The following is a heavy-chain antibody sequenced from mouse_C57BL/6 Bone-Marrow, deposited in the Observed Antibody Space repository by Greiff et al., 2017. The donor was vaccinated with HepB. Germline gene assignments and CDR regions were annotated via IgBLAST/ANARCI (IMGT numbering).Heavy chain of an antibody. Sequence: QVQLKQPGAELVKPGASVKLSCKASGYTFTSYWMHWVKQRPGQGLEWIGMIHPNSGSTNYNEKFKSKATLTVDKSSSTAYMQLSSLTSEDSAVYYCAGYPARFDVWGTGTTVTVSS. V-gene: IGHV1-64*01. D-gene: IGHD2-2*01. CDR2: IHPNSGST. CDR3: AGYPARFDV. CDR1: GYTFTSYW. J-gene: IGHJ1*03.